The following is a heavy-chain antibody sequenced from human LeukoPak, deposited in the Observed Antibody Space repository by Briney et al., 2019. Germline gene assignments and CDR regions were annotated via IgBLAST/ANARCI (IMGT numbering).Heavy chain of an antibody. V-gene: IGHV3-21*06. Sequence: GGSLRLSCATSGFTFSTYSMNWVRQAPGKGLEWVSSISSDSSYIYYADSMKGRFTISRDNAKNSLYPQMNSLRAADTAVYYCGRNNYSGTTVYWGQGTLVTVSS. D-gene: IGHD1-7*01. CDR2: ISSDSSYI. CDR1: GFTFSTYS. CDR3: GRNNYSGTTVY. J-gene: IGHJ4*02.